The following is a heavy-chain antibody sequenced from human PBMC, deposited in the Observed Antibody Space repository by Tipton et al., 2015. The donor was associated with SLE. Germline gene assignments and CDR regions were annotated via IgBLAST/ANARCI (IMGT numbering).Heavy chain of an antibody. V-gene: IGHV4-59*08. J-gene: IGHJ4*02. CDR1: GGSIGRDY. CDR3: ARVGYYYELHY. CDR2: IHYSGTT. D-gene: IGHD3-22*01. Sequence: TLSLTCTVSGGSIGRDYWSWIRQPPGKGLEWIGYIHYSGTTYYNPSLKSRVTISVDTSKNQFSLKLSSVTAADTAVYYCARVGYYYELHYWGQGTLVTVSS.